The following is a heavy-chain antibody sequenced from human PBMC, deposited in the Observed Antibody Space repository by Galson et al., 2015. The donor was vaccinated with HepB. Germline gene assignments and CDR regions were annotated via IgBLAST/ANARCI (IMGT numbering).Heavy chain of an antibody. D-gene: IGHD3-3*01. J-gene: IGHJ5*02. CDR2: ISGSGGST. CDR3: AKDPGTIFGVAASWFDP. Sequence: SLRLSCAASGFTFSSYAMSWVRQAPGKGLEWVSAISGSGGSTYYADSVKGRFTISRDNSKNTLYLQMNSLRAEDTALYYCAKDPGTIFGVAASWFDPWGQGTLVTVSS. CDR1: GFTFSSYA. V-gene: IGHV3-23*01.